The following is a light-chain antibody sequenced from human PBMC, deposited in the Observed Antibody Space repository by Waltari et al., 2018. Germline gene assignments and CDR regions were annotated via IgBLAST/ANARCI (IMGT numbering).Light chain of an antibody. Sequence: QSALTQPASVSGSPGQSITISCNGTSSDVGGYNYVSWYQQQPGKAPKLMIYDVSNRPSGVSKRFSGSKSGNTASLTISGLQAEDEADYYCSSYTSSTVVFGGGTKLTVL. CDR1: SSDVGGYNY. CDR3: SSYTSSTVV. CDR2: DVS. V-gene: IGLV2-14*03. J-gene: IGLJ2*01.